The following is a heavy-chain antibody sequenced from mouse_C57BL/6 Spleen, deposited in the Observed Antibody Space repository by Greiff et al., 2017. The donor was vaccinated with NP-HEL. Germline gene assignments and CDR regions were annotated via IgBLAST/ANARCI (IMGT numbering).Heavy chain of an antibody. CDR3: ARMRYYYGSSCHYYFDY. D-gene: IGHD1-1*01. J-gene: IGHJ2*01. CDR2: ISYSGST. Sequence: EVQGVESGPGLAKPSQTLSLPCSVTGYSITSDYWNWIRKFPGNKLEYMGYISYSGSTYYNPSLKSRISITRDTSKNQYYLQLNSVTTEDTATYYCARMRYYYGSSCHYYFDYWGQGTTLTVSS. CDR1: GYSITSDY. V-gene: IGHV3-8*01.